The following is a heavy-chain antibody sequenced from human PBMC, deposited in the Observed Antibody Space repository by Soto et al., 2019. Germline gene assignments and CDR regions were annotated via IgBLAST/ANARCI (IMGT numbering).Heavy chain of an antibody. CDR1: GFTFKNYA. D-gene: IGHD3-22*01. CDR3: AKDQSYYYDSSGSRAEY. CDR2: IVANGGST. Sequence: EVQLLESGGGLVQPGGSLRLSCAASGFTFKNYAMTWFRQAPGKGLEWVSGIVANGGSTDYADSVKGRFTISRDNSKNMLYLQMKSLRVDDTAVYYCAKDQSYYYDSSGSRAEYWGQGTLVTVSS. V-gene: IGHV3-23*01. J-gene: IGHJ4*02.